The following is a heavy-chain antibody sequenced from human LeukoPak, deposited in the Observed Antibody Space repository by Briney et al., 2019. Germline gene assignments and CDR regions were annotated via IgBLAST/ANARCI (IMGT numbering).Heavy chain of an antibody. D-gene: IGHD3-10*01. Sequence: GASVKVSCKASGYTFTGYYMHWVRQAPGQGLEWMGWISAYNGNTNYAQKLQGRVTMTTDTSTSTAYMELRSLRSDDTAVYYCARLLYGSGSYYNNGVDYWGQGTLVTVSS. CDR3: ARLLYGSGSYYNNGVDY. CDR1: GYTFTGYY. CDR2: ISAYNGNT. V-gene: IGHV1-18*04. J-gene: IGHJ4*02.